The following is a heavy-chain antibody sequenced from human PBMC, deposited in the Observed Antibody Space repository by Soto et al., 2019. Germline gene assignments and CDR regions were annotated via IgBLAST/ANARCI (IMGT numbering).Heavy chain of an antibody. CDR3: ARGYCSSTSCYVLGWFDH. D-gene: IGHD2-2*01. J-gene: IGHJ5*02. Sequence: PGESLKISCKGSGYSFTSYWISWVRQMPGKGLEWMGRIDPSDSYTNYSPSFQGHVTISADKSISTAYLQWSSLKASDTAMYYCARGYCSSTSCYVLGWFDHWGQGTLVTVSS. CDR1: GYSFTSYW. CDR2: IDPSDSYT. V-gene: IGHV5-10-1*01.